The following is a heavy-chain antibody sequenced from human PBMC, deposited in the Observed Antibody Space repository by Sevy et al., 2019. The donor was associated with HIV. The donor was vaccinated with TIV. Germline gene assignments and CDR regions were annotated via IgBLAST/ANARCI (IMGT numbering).Heavy chain of an antibody. V-gene: IGHV3-9*01. CDR1: GFTFDDYA. J-gene: IGHJ4*02. D-gene: IGHD6-13*01. CDR2: ISWNSGSI. CDR3: AKDLSSSSWFFDY. Sequence: GGSLRLSCAASGFTFDDYAMHWDRQAPGKGLEWVSGISWNSGSIGYADSVKGRFTISRDNAKNSLYLQMNSLRAEDTALYYCAKDLSSSSWFFDYWGQGTLVTVSS.